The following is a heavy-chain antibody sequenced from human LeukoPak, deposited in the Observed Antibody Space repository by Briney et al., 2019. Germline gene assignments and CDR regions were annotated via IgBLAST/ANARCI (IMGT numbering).Heavy chain of an antibody. CDR3: TSCLAYCGGDSLPQAYAFDI. CDR1: GFTFSSYA. D-gene: IGHD2-21*02. J-gene: IGHJ3*02. Sequence: PGGSLRLSCAAPGFTFSSYAMSWVRQAPGKGLEWVSVISGSGGSTYYADSVKGRFTISRDNSKNTLYLQMNGLRAEDTAVYYCTSCLAYCGGDSLPQAYAFDIWGQGTMVTVSS. V-gene: IGHV3-23*01. CDR2: ISGSGGST.